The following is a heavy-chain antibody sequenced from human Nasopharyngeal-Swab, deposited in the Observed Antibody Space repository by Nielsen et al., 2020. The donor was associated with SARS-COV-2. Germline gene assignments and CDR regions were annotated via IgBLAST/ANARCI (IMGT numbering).Heavy chain of an antibody. CDR2: IRSKAYGGIT. J-gene: IGHJ4*02. CDR1: GFTFGDYA. D-gene: IGHD4-17*01. CDR3: TRDPDYGDNEVLFDY. Sequence: GESLKISCTTSGFTFGDYAMSWVRQAPGKGLEWVAFIRSKAYGGITEYAASVKGRFTISRDDSKTIAYLQMNSLKTEDTAVYYCTRDPDYGDNEVLFDYWGQGTLVTVSS. V-gene: IGHV3-49*04.